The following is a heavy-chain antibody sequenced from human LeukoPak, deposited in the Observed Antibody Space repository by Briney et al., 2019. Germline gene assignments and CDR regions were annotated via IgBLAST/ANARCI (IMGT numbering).Heavy chain of an antibody. D-gene: IGHD4-23*01. Sequence: TGESLQISCKGSGYIFTSYWIGWVRQLPGKGLEWMGIIYTGDSDTRYSPSFQGQVTISADKSISTAYLQWSSLKASDTALYYCARRTVVTDFDYWGQGTLVTVSS. CDR1: GYIFTSYW. CDR3: ARRTVVTDFDY. V-gene: IGHV5-51*01. CDR2: IYTGDSDT. J-gene: IGHJ4*02.